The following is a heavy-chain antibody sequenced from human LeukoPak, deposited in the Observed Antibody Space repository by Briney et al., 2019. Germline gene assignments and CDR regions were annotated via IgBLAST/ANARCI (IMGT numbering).Heavy chain of an antibody. V-gene: IGHV5-51*01. J-gene: IGHJ3*02. D-gene: IGHD6-19*01. CDR1: GYSFTTYW. CDR3: ASPQEWLGNPHAFDI. Sequence: GESLKISCKGSGYSFTTYWIGWVRQMPGKGLEWMGIIYPDDSDTRYSPSFQGQVTISVDNSIRTAYVPWSSLKASDTAMYYCASPQEWLGNPHAFDIWGQGTMVSVSS. CDR2: IYPDDSDT.